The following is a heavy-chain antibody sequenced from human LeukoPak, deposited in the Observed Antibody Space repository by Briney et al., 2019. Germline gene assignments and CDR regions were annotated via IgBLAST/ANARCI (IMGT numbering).Heavy chain of an antibody. CDR1: GGSISSYY. Sequence: SETLSLTCTVAGGSISSYYWSWIRQPAGKGLEWIGRIYTRGSTNYNPSLKSRVTMSVDTSKDQFSLKLSSVAAADTAVYYSARLNYDFWSGYYLGSYYMDVWGKGTTVTVSS. J-gene: IGHJ6*03. D-gene: IGHD3-3*01. V-gene: IGHV4-4*07. CDR3: ARLNYDFWSGYYLGSYYMDV. CDR2: IYTRGST.